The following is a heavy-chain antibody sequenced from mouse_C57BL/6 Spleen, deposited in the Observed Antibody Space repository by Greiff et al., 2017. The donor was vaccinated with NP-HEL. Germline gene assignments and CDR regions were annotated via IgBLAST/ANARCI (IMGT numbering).Heavy chain of an antibody. V-gene: IGHV14-4*01. D-gene: IGHD3-2*02. CDR2: IDPENGDT. Sequence: EVQLQQSGAELVRPGASVKLSCTASGFNIKDDYMHWVKQRPEQGLEWIGWIDPENGDTEYASKFQGKATITADTSSNTAYLQLSSLTSEDTDVYYCTRPQLRLRGWFAYWGQGTLVTVSA. CDR3: TRPQLRLRGWFAY. J-gene: IGHJ3*01. CDR1: GFNIKDDY.